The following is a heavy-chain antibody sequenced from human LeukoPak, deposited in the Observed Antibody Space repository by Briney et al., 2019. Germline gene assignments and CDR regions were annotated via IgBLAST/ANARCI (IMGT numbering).Heavy chain of an antibody. Sequence: AGGSLRLSCAASGFTVSSNYMSWVRQAPGKGLEWVSVIYSGGNTYYADSVKGRFTISRDNSKNTLYLQMNSLRVEDTAVYYCARGATGTSPRRGPYYYYMDVWGKGTTVTVSS. D-gene: IGHD1-7*01. CDR3: ARGATGTSPRRGPYYYYMDV. V-gene: IGHV3-53*01. CDR1: GFTVSSNY. J-gene: IGHJ6*03. CDR2: IYSGGNT.